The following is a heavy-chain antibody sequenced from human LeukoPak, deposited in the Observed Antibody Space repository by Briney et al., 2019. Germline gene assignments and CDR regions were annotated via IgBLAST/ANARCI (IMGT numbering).Heavy chain of an antibody. CDR2: IHYSGST. CDR1: GASISSSSYY. CDR3: ARGYCSGGSCPLDY. D-gene: IGHD2-15*01. J-gene: IGHJ4*02. V-gene: IGHV4-39*01. Sequence: PSETLSLTCTVSGASISSSSYYWGWIRQPPGKGLEWIGNIHYSGSTYYNPSLRSRVTMSVDTSKNQFSLKLSSVTAADTAVYYCARGYCSGGSCPLDYWGQGTLVTVSS.